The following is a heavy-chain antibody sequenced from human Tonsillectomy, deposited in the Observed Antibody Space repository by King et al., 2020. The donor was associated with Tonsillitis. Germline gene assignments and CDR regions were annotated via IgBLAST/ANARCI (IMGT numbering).Heavy chain of an antibody. CDR3: AKGLGAWDIVATDAFDI. V-gene: IGHV3-30*18. CDR1: GFTFSSYG. CDR2: ISYDGSKK. D-gene: IGHD5-12*01. J-gene: IGHJ3*02. Sequence: VQLVESGGGVVQPGRSLRLSCAASGFTFSSYGMHWVRQAPGKGLELVAGISYDGSKKYYADSVKGRFTISRDNSKNTLYLQMNSLRAEDTAVYYCAKGLGAWDIVATDAFDIWGQGTMVTVSS.